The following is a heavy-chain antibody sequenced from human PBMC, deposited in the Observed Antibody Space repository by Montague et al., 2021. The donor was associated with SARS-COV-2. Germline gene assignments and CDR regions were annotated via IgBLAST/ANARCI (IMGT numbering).Heavy chain of an antibody. CDR1: GGSISSGSYY. CDR3: ARAHCCSWADLDN. J-gene: IGHJ4*02. V-gene: IGHV4-61*02. D-gene: IGHD2-15*01. Sequence: TLSLTCTVSGGSISSGSYYWSWIWQPAGKGLEWIGRFYTSGTTDYSFSLKSPVTISVDTSKDQFSLKLNSATAAATAVYYCARAHCCSWADLDNWGQGSLVTVSS. CDR2: FYTSGTT.